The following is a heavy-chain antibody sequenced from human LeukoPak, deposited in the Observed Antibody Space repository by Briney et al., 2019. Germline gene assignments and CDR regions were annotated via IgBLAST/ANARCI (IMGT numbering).Heavy chain of an antibody. CDR1: GGTFSSYA. CDR2: IIPIFGTA. D-gene: IGHD2-21*02. CDR3: AKGSMVTASRKWSPHYYFDY. J-gene: IGHJ4*02. V-gene: IGHV1-69*05. Sequence: SVKVSCKASGGTFSSYAISWVRQAPGQGLEWMGGIIPIFGTANYAQKFQGRVTITTDESTSTAYMELSSLRSEDTAVYYCAKGSMVTASRKWSPHYYFDYWGQGTLVTVSS.